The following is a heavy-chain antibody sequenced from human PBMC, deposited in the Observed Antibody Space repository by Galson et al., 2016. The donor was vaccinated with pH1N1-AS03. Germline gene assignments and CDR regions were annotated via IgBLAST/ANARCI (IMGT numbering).Heavy chain of an antibody. CDR3: ARRRGDWDAFDV. Sequence: SETLSLTCIVSGDSINSYYWSWIRQPPGKGLEWIAYIYFSGRTNYNPSLKSRVTISVDRSKNHFSLNVNSVTAADTAVYYCARRRGDWDAFDVWVQGTMVPISS. D-gene: IGHD2-21*02. CDR2: IYFSGRT. V-gene: IGHV4-59*01. J-gene: IGHJ3*01. CDR1: GDSINSYY.